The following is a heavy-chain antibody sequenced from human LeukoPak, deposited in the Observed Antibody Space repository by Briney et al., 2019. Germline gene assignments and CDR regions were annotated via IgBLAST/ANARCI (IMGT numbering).Heavy chain of an antibody. J-gene: IGHJ5*02. V-gene: IGHV3-30*03. D-gene: IGHD6-6*01. CDR1: GFTFSSYG. CDR2: ISYDGSNK. CDR3: ARPVSDSSSDWFDP. Sequence: PGGSLRLSCAASGFTFSSYGMHWVRQAPGKGLEWAAVISYDGSNKYYADSVKGRFTISRDNSKNTLYLQMNSLRAEDTAVYYCARPVSDSSSDWFDPWGQGTLVTVSS.